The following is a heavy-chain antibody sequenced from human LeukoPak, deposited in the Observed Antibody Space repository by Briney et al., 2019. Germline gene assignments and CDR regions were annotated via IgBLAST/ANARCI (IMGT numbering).Heavy chain of an antibody. CDR3: AKASVVVRGVYNFDY. Sequence: TGGSLRLSCTASRFTFNIFAMNWVRQAPGKGLEWVSGISGSGGTTYYADSVKGRFTISRDNSKNTLYLQMNSLRAEETAVYYCAKASVVVRGVYNFDYWGQGTLVTVSS. D-gene: IGHD3-10*01. CDR1: RFTFNIFA. CDR2: ISGSGGTT. J-gene: IGHJ4*02. V-gene: IGHV3-23*01.